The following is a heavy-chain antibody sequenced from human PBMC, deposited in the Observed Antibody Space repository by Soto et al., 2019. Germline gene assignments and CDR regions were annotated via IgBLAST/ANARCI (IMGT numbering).Heavy chain of an antibody. Sequence: LSLTCTVSHGSITSGDYFWAWIRQPPGKGLEFIGSVHSSGGTYYSPSLKSRASISIDKSKNQFSLKLTSVNAGDTAVYFCASVVVGATRQTGSDHWGQGTLVTVSS. CDR3: ASVVVGATRQTGSDH. V-gene: IGHV4-39*01. CDR2: VHSSGGT. D-gene: IGHD2-15*01. CDR1: HGSITSGDYF. J-gene: IGHJ4*02.